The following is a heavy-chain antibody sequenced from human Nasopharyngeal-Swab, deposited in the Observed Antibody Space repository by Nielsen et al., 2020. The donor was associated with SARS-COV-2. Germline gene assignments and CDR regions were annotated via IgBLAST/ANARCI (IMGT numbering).Heavy chain of an antibody. CDR3: ARAPTAGGPDY. J-gene: IGHJ4*02. V-gene: IGHV4-59*08. CDR2: IYYSGST. Sequence: SETLSLTCTVSGGSISSYYWSWIRQPPGKGLEWIGYIYYSGSTYYNPSLKSRVTVSVDTSKNQFSLKLSSVTAADTAVYYCARAPTAGGPDYWSQGTLVTVSS. CDR1: GGSISSYY.